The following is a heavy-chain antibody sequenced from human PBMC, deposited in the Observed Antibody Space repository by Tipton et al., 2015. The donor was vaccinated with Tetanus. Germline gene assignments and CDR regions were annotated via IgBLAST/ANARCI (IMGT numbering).Heavy chain of an antibody. D-gene: IGHD1-26*01. Sequence: SLRLSCAASGFPFLTYWMSWVRQAPGKGLEWVANIKRDGSEKNYVDSVKGRFTISRDNAGNSLYLQMNSLRADDTAVYFCARELKWERKFDYWGQGTLVTVSS. V-gene: IGHV3-7*03. CDR1: GFPFLTYW. J-gene: IGHJ4*02. CDR2: IKRDGSEK. CDR3: ARELKWERKFDY.